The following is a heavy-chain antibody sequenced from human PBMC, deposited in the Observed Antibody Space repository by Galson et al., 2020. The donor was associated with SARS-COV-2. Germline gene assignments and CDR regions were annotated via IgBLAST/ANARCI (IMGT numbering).Heavy chain of an antibody. CDR1: GGSISSGSYY. Sequence: SETLSLTCTVSGGSISSGSYYWSWIRQPAGQGLEWIGRIYTSGSTNYNPSLKSRVTISVDTSKNQFSLKLSSVTAADTAVYYCARERGLPSLSHIDYWGQGTLVTVSS. J-gene: IGHJ4*02. V-gene: IGHV4-61*02. D-gene: IGHD4-17*01. CDR3: ARERGLPSLSHIDY. CDR2: IYTSGST.